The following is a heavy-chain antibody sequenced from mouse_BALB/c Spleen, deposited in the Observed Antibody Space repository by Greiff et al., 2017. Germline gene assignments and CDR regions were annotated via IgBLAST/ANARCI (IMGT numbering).Heavy chain of an antibody. V-gene: IGHV3-2*02. J-gene: IGHJ1*01. CDR1: GYSITSDYA. D-gene: IGHD1-1*01. CDR3: ARYYYGSSYGYFDV. Sequence: EVKLMESGPGLVKPSQSLSLTCTVTGYSITSDYAWNWIRQFPGNKLEWMGYISYSGSTSYNPSLKSRISITRDTSKNQFFLQLNSVTTEDTATYYCARYYYGSSYGYFDVWGAGTTVTVSS. CDR2: ISYSGST.